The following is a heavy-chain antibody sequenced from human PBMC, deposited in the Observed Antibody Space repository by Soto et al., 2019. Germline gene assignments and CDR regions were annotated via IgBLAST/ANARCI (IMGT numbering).Heavy chain of an antibody. Sequence: GGSLRLSCAASGFTFSDYYMSWIRQAPGKGLEWVSYISSSSSYTNYADSVKGRFTISRDNAKNSLYLQMNSLRAEDTAVYYCARDLGSNGVCYRPSCPFDYWGQGTLVTVSS. V-gene: IGHV3-11*06. CDR3: ARDLGSNGVCYRPSCPFDY. J-gene: IGHJ4*02. D-gene: IGHD2-8*01. CDR1: GFTFSDYY. CDR2: ISSSSSYT.